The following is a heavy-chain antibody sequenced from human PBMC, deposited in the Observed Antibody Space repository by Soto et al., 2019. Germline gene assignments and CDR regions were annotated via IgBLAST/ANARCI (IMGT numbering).Heavy chain of an antibody. CDR3: AREYYYDSSGNAFDI. D-gene: IGHD3-22*01. J-gene: IGHJ3*02. CDR1: DGSISSYY. Sequence: PSETLSLTFTVSDGSISSYYWSWIRQPPGKGLEWIGYIYYSGSTNYNPSLKSRVTISVDTSKNQFSLKLSSVTAADTAVYYCAREYYYDSSGNAFDIWGQGTMVTVSS. V-gene: IGHV4-59*01. CDR2: IYYSGST.